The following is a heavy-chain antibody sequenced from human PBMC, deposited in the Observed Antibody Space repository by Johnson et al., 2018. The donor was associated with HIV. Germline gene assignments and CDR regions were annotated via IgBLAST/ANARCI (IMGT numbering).Heavy chain of an antibody. D-gene: IGHD1-26*01. CDR1: GFTFSSYA. V-gene: IGHV3-23*04. Sequence: VQLVESGGGLVQPGGSLRLSCAASGFTFSSYAMNWVRQAPGKGLEWVSTIRGSGGSTYYADSVKGRFTISRDNSKNTLYLQMNSLRAEDTAVYYCAIIPPGGAGKGADAFDIWGQGTMVTVSS. J-gene: IGHJ3*02. CDR3: AIIPPGGAGKGADAFDI. CDR2: IRGSGGST.